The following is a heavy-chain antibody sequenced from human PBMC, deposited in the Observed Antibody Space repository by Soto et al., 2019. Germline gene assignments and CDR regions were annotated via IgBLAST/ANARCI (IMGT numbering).Heavy chain of an antibody. J-gene: IGHJ4*02. V-gene: IGHV4-59*01. Sequence: PSETLSLTCTVSGGSISSYYWSWIRQPPGKGLEWIGYIYYSGSTNYNPSLKSRVTISVDTSKNQFSLKLSSVTAADTAVYYCARDSGLYFDYWGQGTLVTVSS. D-gene: IGHD1-26*01. CDR1: GGSISSYY. CDR3: ARDSGLYFDY. CDR2: IYYSGST.